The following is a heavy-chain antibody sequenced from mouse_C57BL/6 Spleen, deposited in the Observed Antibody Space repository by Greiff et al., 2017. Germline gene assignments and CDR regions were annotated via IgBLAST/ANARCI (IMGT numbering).Heavy chain of an antibody. CDR3: ARGVKKLLRYRDYWYVDV. CDR2: INPNYGTT. Sequence: VQLQQSGPELVKPGASVKISCKASGYSFTDYNMNWVKQSNGKSLEWIGVINPNYGTTSYNQKFKGKATLTVDKSSSTAYMQINSLTSEYSAVYYCARGVKKLLRYRDYWYVDVWGTGSMVTVSS. J-gene: IGHJ1*03. V-gene: IGHV1-39*01. D-gene: IGHD1-1*01. CDR1: GYSFTDYN.